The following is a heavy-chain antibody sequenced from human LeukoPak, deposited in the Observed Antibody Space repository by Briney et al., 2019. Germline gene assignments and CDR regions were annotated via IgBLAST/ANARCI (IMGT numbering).Heavy chain of an antibody. CDR3: ARDAGEWLLLPDYFDY. J-gene: IGHJ4*02. D-gene: IGHD3-22*01. CDR2: INPNSGGT. CDR1: GYTFTGYY. V-gene: IGHV1-2*02. Sequence: ASVKVSCKASGYTFTGYYMHWVRQAPGQGLEWMGWINPNSGGTDYAQKFQGRVTMTRDTSISTAYMELRSLRSDDTAVYYCARDAGEWLLLPDYFDYWGQGTLVTVSS.